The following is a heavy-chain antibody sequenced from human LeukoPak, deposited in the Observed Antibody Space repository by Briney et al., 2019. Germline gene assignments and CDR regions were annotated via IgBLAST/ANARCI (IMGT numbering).Heavy chain of an antibody. J-gene: IGHJ4*02. V-gene: IGHV4-59*01. Sequence: SETLSLTCTVSGGSISSYYWTWIRQPPGKGLEWLGYIYYTGNTNYNPSLKSRVIISVDTSKNQFSLRLSSVTAADTAIYYCASLRIAAAGFYFDYWGQGTLVTVSS. CDR2: IYYTGNT. CDR3: ASLRIAAAGFYFDY. D-gene: IGHD6-13*01. CDR1: GGSISSYY.